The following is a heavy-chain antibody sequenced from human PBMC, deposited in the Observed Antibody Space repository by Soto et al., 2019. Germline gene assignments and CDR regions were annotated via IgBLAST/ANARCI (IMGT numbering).Heavy chain of an antibody. D-gene: IGHD6-13*01. Sequence: SETLSLTCTVSGGSISSSSYYWGWIRQPPGKGLEWIGSIYYSGSTYYNPSLKSRVTISLATSKNQFSLKLSSVTAADTAVYYCARPLAAAGVFTTAGWFDPWGQGTLVTVSS. J-gene: IGHJ5*02. CDR1: GGSISSSSYY. CDR2: IYYSGST. CDR3: ARPLAAAGVFTTAGWFDP. V-gene: IGHV4-39*01.